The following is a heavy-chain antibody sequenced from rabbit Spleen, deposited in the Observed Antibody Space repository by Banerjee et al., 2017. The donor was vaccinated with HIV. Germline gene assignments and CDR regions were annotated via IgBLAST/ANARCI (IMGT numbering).Heavy chain of an antibody. CDR1: GFDFSAYG. D-gene: IGHD6-1*01. J-gene: IGHJ4*01. CDR3: ARGDYTYGYAGYAYAMAHNL. CDR2: IYAGKGST. V-gene: IGHV1S47*01. Sequence: QEQLVESGGGLVQPGGSLKLSCKASGFDFSAYGVSWVRQAPGKGLEWIGIIYAGKGSTDYASWVNGRFTISSDNAQNTVDLQMNSLTAADTATYFCARGDYTYGYAGYAYAMAHNLWGQGTLVTVS.